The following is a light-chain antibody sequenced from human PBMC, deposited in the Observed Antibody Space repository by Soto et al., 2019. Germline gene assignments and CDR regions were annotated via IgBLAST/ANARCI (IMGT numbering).Light chain of an antibody. J-gene: IGLJ1*01. Sequence: QSALTQPASVSGSPGQSITLSCTGTSSDVGGYNYVSWYQQHPAKAPNLMIYEVSNRPSGVSNRFSSSKSGNTASLTISGLQGEDQADYYCSSYTSSSTLYVFGTGTKVTVL. CDR2: EVS. CDR1: SSDVGGYNY. V-gene: IGLV2-14*01. CDR3: SSYTSSSTLYV.